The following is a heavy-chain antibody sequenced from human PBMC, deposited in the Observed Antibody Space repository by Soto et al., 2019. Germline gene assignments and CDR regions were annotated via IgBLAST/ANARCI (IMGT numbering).Heavy chain of an antibody. CDR3: ARDANDFWSGYLCAFDI. Sequence: GASVKVSCKASGYTFTSYGNSWVRQAPGQGLEWMGWISAYNGNTNYAQKLQGRVTMTTDTSTSTAYMELRSLRSDDTAVYYCARDANDFWSGYLCAFDIWGQGTMVTVSS. D-gene: IGHD3-3*01. V-gene: IGHV1-18*01. CDR2: ISAYNGNT. CDR1: GYTFTSYG. J-gene: IGHJ3*02.